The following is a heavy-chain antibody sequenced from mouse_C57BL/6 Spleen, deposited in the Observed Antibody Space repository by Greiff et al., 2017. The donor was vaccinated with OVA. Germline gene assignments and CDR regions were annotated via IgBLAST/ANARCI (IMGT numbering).Heavy chain of an antibody. J-gene: IGHJ3*01. Sequence: VQLQQSGAELVKPGASVKISCKSSGYAFRSYWMNWVKQRPGRGLVWIGQIYPGDGDTNYNGKFKGKATLTADKSSSTAYMQLSSLTSEDSAVYFCARLDSSGFLAYWGQGTLVTVSA. CDR3: ARLDSSGFLAY. V-gene: IGHV1-80*01. D-gene: IGHD3-2*02. CDR2: IYPGDGDT. CDR1: GYAFRSYW.